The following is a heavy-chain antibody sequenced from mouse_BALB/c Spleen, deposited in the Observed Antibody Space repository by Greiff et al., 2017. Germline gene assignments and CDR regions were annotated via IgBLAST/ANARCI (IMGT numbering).Heavy chain of an antibody. V-gene: IGHV14-4*02. D-gene: IGHD2-14*01. CDR3: NAWDYRYDDGAWFAY. Sequence: EVKLEESGAELVRSGASVKLSCTASGFNIKDYYMHWVKQRPEQGLEWIGWIDPENGDTEYAPKFQGKATMTADTSSNTAYLQLSSLTSEDTAVYYCNAWDYRYDDGAWFAYWGQGTLVTVSA. CDR1: GFNIKDYY. CDR2: IDPENGDT. J-gene: IGHJ3*01.